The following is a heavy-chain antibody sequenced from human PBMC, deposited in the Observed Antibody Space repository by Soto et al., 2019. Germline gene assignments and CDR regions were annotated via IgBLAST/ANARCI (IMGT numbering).Heavy chain of an antibody. J-gene: IGHJ4*02. CDR2: VYYTGST. V-gene: IGHV4-59*01. CDR1: GGSISGSY. Sequence: PSETLSLTCSVSGGSISGSYWSWIRQSPGKGLEWLGYVYYTGSTNYSPSLRSRVSISVDTSKNEFSLRRSSVTAADTAVYFCARSVAVPGAHIDYWGQGTQVTVS. CDR3: ARSVAVPGAHIDY. D-gene: IGHD6-19*01.